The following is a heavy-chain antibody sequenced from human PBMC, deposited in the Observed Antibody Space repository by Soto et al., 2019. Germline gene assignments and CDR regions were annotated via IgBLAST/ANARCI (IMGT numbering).Heavy chain of an antibody. V-gene: IGHV4-30-2*01. D-gene: IGHD3-10*01. Sequence: SATRSLTCAVSGGSISSGGYSWSWIRQPPGKGLEWIGYIYHSGSTYYNPSLKSRVTISVDRSKNQFSLKLSSVTAADTAVYYCARGSSRRSYYFDYWGQGTLVTVSS. CDR3: ARGSSRRSYYFDY. CDR2: IYHSGST. J-gene: IGHJ4*02. CDR1: GGSISSGGYS.